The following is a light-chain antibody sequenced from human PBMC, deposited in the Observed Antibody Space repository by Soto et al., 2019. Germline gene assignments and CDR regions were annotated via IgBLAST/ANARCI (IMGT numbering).Light chain of an antibody. J-gene: IGKJ5*01. CDR3: QQFDNLPIT. Sequence: DIQMTQSPSSLSASVGDRVTITCQASQDISTYLNWYQQIPGKAPKLLIYDASSLETVVPSRFSGSGAGTYFTFTISNLQPEDIATYYCQQFDNLPITFGQGTRLEIE. CDR2: DAS. CDR1: QDISTY. V-gene: IGKV1-33*01.